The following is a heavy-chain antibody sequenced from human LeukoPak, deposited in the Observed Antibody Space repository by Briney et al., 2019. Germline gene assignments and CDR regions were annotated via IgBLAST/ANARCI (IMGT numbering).Heavy chain of an antibody. D-gene: IGHD2-21*01. J-gene: IGHJ4*02. CDR3: ARVWQDYSGVDY. CDR1: GFTFSAYH. CDR2: ISTTGTTI. V-gene: IGHV3-48*02. Sequence: GGSLRLSCAASGFTFSAYHINWVRQAPGKGLEWISYISTTGTTIHYADSVKGRFAISRDNAKSSLYLQMNSLRDEDTAVYYCARVWQDYSGVDYWGQGTLVTVSS.